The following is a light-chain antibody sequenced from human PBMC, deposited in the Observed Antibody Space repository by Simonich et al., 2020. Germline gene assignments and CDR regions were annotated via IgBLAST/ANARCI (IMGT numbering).Light chain of an antibody. CDR3: QTWGTGSVV. CDR2: LNSDGSH. CDR1: SGHISYA. Sequence: QLVLTQSPSASASLGASVKLTCTLSSGHISYAIAGHQQQPVKGPRYWRKLNSDGSHSKGDGIPDRFSGSSSGAERYLTISSLQSEDEADYYCQTWGTGSVVFGGGTKLTVL. J-gene: IGLJ2*01. V-gene: IGLV4-69*01.